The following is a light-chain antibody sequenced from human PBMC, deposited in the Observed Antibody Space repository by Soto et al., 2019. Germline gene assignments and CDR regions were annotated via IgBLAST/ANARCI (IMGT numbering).Light chain of an antibody. Sequence: QPVLTQSPSASASLGASVKLTCTLSSGHSSYGIAWHQQQPEKGPRYLMKLNSDGSHSKGDGIPDRFSGSSSGAERYLTISSPQSEDEADYYCQTWGTGIPVFGGGTQLTVL. V-gene: IGLV4-69*01. CDR2: LNSDGSH. CDR1: SGHSSYG. CDR3: QTWGTGIPV. J-gene: IGLJ7*01.